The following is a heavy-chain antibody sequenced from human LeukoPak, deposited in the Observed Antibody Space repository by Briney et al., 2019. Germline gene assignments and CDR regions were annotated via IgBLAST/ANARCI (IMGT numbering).Heavy chain of an antibody. D-gene: IGHD5-12*01. CDR1: GFTFSSYS. J-gene: IGHJ4*02. V-gene: IGHV3-21*01. Sequence: GGSLRLSCAASGFTFSSYSMNWVCQAPGKELEWVSSISSSSSYIYYGDSVKGRFTISRDNAKDSLYLQMNSLRAEDTAVYYCARDYETYCGQGSPVTVSS. CDR3: ARDYETY. CDR2: ISSSSSYI.